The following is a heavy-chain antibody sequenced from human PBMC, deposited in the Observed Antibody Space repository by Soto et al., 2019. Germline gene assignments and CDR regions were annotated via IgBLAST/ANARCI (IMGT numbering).Heavy chain of an antibody. J-gene: IGHJ6*02. CDR1: GFTFSDFA. D-gene: IGHD3-10*01. CDR3: AAPRDEYGSGVSWFTYGMDI. V-gene: IGHV3-23*01. Sequence: GSLRLSCLASGFTFSDFAMTWVRHVPGRGLEWVASLDGAGGSTYYAGSVRGRFSISRDNSQNTLFLQMKRLTVDDTAIYYCAAPRDEYGSGVSWFTYGMDIWGQGTTVTVSS. CDR2: LDGAGGST.